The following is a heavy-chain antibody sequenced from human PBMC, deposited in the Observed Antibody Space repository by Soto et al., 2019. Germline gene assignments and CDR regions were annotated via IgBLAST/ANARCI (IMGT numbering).Heavy chain of an antibody. D-gene: IGHD5-18*01. CDR2: ISGSGGST. CDR1: GFTFSSYA. V-gene: IGHV3-23*01. J-gene: IGHJ6*02. CDR3: ARDVDTAMVQYYYYYGMDV. Sequence: EVQLLESGGGLVQPGGSLRLSCAASGFTFSSYAMSWVRQAPGKGLEWVSAISGSGGSTYYADSVKGRFTISRDNSKNTRYLQMNSLRAEDTAVYYCARDVDTAMVQYYYYYGMDVWGQGTTVTVSS.